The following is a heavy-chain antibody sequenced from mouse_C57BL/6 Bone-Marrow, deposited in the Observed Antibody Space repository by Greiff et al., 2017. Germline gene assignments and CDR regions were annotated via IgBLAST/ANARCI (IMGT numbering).Heavy chain of an antibody. CDR2: IWSGGST. J-gene: IGHJ2*01. V-gene: IGHV2-2*01. Sequence: QVQLQQSGPGLVQPSQSLSITCTVSGFSLTSYGVHWVRQSPGKGLEWLGVIWSGGSTDYNAALISRLSISKVNSKCQVFFKRNSLQAYDTALYYCTKNRWNSGYWGQGTTLTVSS. CDR1: GFSLTSYG. CDR3: TKNRWNSGY.